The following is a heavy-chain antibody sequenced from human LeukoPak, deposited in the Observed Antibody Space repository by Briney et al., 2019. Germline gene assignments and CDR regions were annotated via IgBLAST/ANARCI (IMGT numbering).Heavy chain of an antibody. Sequence: GGSLRLSCAASGFTFSSYAMSWGRQAPGKGLEWGSAISGSGGSTYYADSVKGRFTISRDNSKNTLYLQMNSLRAENTAVYYCAKGGRESYDAFDIWGQGTMVTVSS. V-gene: IGHV3-23*01. J-gene: IGHJ3*02. CDR3: AKGGRESYDAFDI. CDR1: GFTFSSYA. D-gene: IGHD3-10*01. CDR2: ISGSGGST.